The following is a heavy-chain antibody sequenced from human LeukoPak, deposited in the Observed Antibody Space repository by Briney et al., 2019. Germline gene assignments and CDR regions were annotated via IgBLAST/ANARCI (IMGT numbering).Heavy chain of an antibody. CDR3: TSAVAGFDY. J-gene: IGHJ4*02. CDR2: IYTSGST. Sequence: SQTLSLTCTVSGGSISSGSYYWSWIRQPAGKGLEWIGRIYTSGSTNYNPSLKSRVTISVDTSKNQFSLKLSSVTAADTAVYYCTSAVAGFDYWGQGTLVTVSS. CDR1: GGSISSGSYY. V-gene: IGHV4-61*02. D-gene: IGHD6-19*01.